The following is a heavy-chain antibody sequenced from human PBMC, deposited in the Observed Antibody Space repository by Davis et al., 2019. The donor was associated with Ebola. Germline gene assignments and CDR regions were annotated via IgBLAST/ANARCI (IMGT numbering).Heavy chain of an antibody. Sequence: PGGSLRLSCAASGFTFSTYAISWVRQAPGKGLEWISTISGSGGSTYYAASVKGRFTISRDNSKNTVYLQMNNLTVEDTALYYCATRYSGSPNWGQGTLVTVSS. J-gene: IGHJ4*02. CDR1: GFTFSTYA. D-gene: IGHD1-26*01. CDR2: ISGSGGST. V-gene: IGHV3-23*01. CDR3: ATRYSGSPN.